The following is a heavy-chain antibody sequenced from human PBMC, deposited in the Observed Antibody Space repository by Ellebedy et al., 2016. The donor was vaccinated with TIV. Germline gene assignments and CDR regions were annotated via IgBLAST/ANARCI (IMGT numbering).Heavy chain of an antibody. CDR1: GFTFSSSW. D-gene: IGHD4-23*01. CDR3: TKGGGYGGKE. CDR2: IKQDGSEK. Sequence: GESLKISXAASGFTFSSSWMSWVRQAPGKGLEWVANIKQDGSEKYYVDSVKGRFTISRDNAKNSVYMQMNSLRAEDTAVYYCTKGGGYGGKEWGRGTLVTVSS. V-gene: IGHV3-7*01. J-gene: IGHJ4*02.